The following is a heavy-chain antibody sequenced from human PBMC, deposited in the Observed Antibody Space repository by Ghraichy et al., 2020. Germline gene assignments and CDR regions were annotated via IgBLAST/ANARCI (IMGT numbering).Heavy chain of an antibody. CDR3: AREKQRDGYNLRFDP. V-gene: IGHV3-33*01. CDR2: IWNDGSNK. D-gene: IGHD5-24*01. J-gene: IGHJ5*02. Sequence: GGSLRLSCAASGFIFSSYGMHWVRQAPGKGLEWVAVIWNDGSNKYYGDSVKGRFTISRDNSKNTLYLQMNSLRAEDTAVYYCAREKQRDGYNLRFDPWGQGTLVTVSS. CDR1: GFIFSSYG.